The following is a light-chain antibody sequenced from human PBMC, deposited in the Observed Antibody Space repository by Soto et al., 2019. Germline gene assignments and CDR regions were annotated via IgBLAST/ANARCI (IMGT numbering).Light chain of an antibody. Sequence: EIVLTQSPGTLSLSPGERATLSCRASQSVSSSYLAWYQQKPGQAPRLLIYGAFSRATGIPDRFSGSGSGTDFTLTISRLEPEAFAVYYCQQYGSSPVFTFGPGTKVDIK. J-gene: IGKJ3*01. V-gene: IGKV3-20*01. CDR3: QQYGSSPVFT. CDR1: QSVSSSY. CDR2: GAF.